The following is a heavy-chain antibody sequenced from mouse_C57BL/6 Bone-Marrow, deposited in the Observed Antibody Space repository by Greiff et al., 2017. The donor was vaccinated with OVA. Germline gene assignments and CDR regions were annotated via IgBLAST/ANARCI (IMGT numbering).Heavy chain of an antibody. CDR2: IDPTNDYT. V-gene: IGHV1-4*01. J-gene: IGHJ2*01. CDR1: GYTFTSYT. CDR3: TRGYYFDY. Sequence: QVQLQQSGAELARPGASVKMSCKASGYTFTSYTLHWVKPRPGQGLEWIGYIDPTNDYTNYNQKFKGKATLTADKSSSTAYMQLSSLTSEDSAVYYCTRGYYFDYWGQGTTLTVSA.